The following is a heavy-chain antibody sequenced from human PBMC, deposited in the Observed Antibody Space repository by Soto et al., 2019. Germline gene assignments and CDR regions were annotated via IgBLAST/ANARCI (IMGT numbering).Heavy chain of an antibody. CDR1: GFTFSGHG. CDR2: VWHDGSKE. CDR3: ARGRGRDYGGNSGYYDY. J-gene: IGHJ4*02. Sequence: QVQLVESGGGVVQPGRSLRLSCAASGFTFSGHGMHWVRQAPGKGLEWVAVVWHDGSKEYYADSVKGRFTISRDNSKNTLYLQMNSLRAEDTAVYSCARGRGRDYGGNSGYYDYWGQGTLVTVSS. V-gene: IGHV3-33*01. D-gene: IGHD4-17*01.